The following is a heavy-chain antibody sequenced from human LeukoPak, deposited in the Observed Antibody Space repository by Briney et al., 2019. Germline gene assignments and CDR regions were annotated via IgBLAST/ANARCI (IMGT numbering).Heavy chain of an antibody. CDR1: GYTFTSYG. J-gene: IGHJ6*03. Sequence: ASVKVSCMASGYTFTSYGISWVRQAPGQGLEWMGWISAYNGNTNYAQKLQGRVTMTTDTSTSTAYMELRSLRSDDTAVYYCARKRYSGYDGYYMDVWGKGTTVTVSS. V-gene: IGHV1-18*01. D-gene: IGHD5-12*01. CDR2: ISAYNGNT. CDR3: ARKRYSGYDGYYMDV.